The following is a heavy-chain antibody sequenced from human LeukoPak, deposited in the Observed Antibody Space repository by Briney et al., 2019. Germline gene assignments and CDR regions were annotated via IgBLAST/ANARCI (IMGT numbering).Heavy chain of an antibody. J-gene: IGHJ4*02. CDR3: ARDLEGLGLFDY. Sequence: SETLSLTCIVCGGSISGDYWSWVRQPAGKGGEWIGRIYSSGSTNSNPSLKSRVPISVDTSKNQFSLKLSSVTAADTAVYYCARDLEGLGLFDYWGQGTLVTVSS. CDR2: IYSSGST. V-gene: IGHV4-4*07. D-gene: IGHD7-27*01. CDR1: GGSISGDY.